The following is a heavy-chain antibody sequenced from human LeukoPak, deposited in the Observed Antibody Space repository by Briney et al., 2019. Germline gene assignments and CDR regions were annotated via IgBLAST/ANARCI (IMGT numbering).Heavy chain of an antibody. J-gene: IGHJ6*03. Sequence: GGSLRLSCAASGFAVSSSFMSWVRQAPGKGLEWVSVIYSGGTAYYADSVKGRFTISRDNSKNTLYLQMNSLRAEDTAVYYCAKDYRKYQLPHYMDVWGKGTTVTVSS. D-gene: IGHD2-2*01. V-gene: IGHV3-53*05. CDR3: AKDYRKYQLPHYMDV. CDR2: IYSGGTA. CDR1: GFAVSSSF.